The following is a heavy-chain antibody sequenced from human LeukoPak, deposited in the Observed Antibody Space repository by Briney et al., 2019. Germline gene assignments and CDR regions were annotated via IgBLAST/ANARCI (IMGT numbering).Heavy chain of an antibody. Sequence: PRGSLRLSCAPPGFTFSSYWISWGRQAPRKGPEWVANIKQDGSEKHYVDSVKGRFTISRNNAKNPLYLQMNGLRAEDTAVYYCGRDKECQLLFADYWGQGTLVTVSS. CDR2: IKQDGSEK. J-gene: IGHJ4*02. D-gene: IGHD2-2*01. CDR3: GRDKECQLLFADY. CDR1: GFTFSSYW. V-gene: IGHV3-7*04.